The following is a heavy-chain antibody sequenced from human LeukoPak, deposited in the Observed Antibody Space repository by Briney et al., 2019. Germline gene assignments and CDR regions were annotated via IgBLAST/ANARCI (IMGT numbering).Heavy chain of an antibody. CDR1: GGSISSYY. Sequence: SETLSLTCTVSGGSISSYYWSWIRQPAGKGLEWIGRIYTSGSTNYNPSLKSRVTMSVDTSKNQFSLKLSSVTAADTAVYYCVGIAARNYYYGMDVWGQGTTVTVSS. CDR3: VGIAARNYYYGMDV. D-gene: IGHD2-15*01. V-gene: IGHV4-4*07. J-gene: IGHJ6*02. CDR2: IYTSGST.